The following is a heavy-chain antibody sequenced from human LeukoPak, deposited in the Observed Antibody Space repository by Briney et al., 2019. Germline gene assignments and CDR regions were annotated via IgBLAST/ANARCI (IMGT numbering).Heavy chain of an antibody. D-gene: IGHD3-10*01. CDR1: GFTFSSYW. J-gene: IGHJ4*02. CDR2: IKQDGSEK. CDR3: ASGSSMGFGELAFDY. Sequence: GSLRLSCAASGFTFSSYWMSWVRQAPGKGLEWVANIKQDGSEKYYVDSVKGRFTISRDNAKNSLYLQMNSLRAEDTAVYYCASGSSMGFGELAFDYWGQGTLVTVSP. V-gene: IGHV3-7*01.